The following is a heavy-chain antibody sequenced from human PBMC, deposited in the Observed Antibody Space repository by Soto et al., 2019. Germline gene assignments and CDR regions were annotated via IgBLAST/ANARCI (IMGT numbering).Heavy chain of an antibody. CDR3: ARHPCSGGSCYSFYYYYYYMDV. V-gene: IGHV3-66*04. CDR1: GFTFSSYA. Sequence: PGGSLRLSCAASGFTFSSYAMHWVRQAPGKGLEWVSVIYSGGSTYYADSVKGRFTISRDNSKNTLYLQMNSLRAEDTAVYYCARHPCSGGSCYSFYYYYYYMDVWGKGTTVTVSS. CDR2: IYSGGST. J-gene: IGHJ6*03. D-gene: IGHD2-15*01.